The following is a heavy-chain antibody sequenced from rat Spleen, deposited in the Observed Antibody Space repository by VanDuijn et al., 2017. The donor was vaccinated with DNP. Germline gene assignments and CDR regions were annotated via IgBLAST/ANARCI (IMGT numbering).Heavy chain of an antibody. V-gene: IGHV3-3*01. CDR1: DYSITNNY. CDR3: ARSGYNTDYYHLGAY. CDR2: INGAGST. Sequence: EVQLQESGPGLVKPSQSLSLTCSVTDYSITNNYWGWIRKFPGNKMEWMGHINGAGSTNYNPSLKSRISITRDTSKNQFFLQVNSVTTEDTATYYCARSGYNTDYYHLGAYWGQGTLVTVSS. D-gene: IGHD1-6*01. J-gene: IGHJ3*01.